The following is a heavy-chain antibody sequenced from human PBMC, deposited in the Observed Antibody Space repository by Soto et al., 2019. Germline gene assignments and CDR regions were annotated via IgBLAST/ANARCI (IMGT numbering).Heavy chain of an antibody. D-gene: IGHD6-19*01. J-gene: IGHJ6*02. CDR2: ISSSGSTI. Sequence: QVQLVESGGGLVKPGGSLRLSCAASGFTFSDYYMSWIRQAPGKGLEWVSYISSSGSTIYYADSVKGRFTISRDNAKNSLYLQMNSLRAEDTAVYYCARAGADGAPYNGRQYYYYGMDVWGQGTTVTVSS. V-gene: IGHV3-11*01. CDR1: GFTFSDYY. CDR3: ARAGADGAPYNGRQYYYYGMDV.